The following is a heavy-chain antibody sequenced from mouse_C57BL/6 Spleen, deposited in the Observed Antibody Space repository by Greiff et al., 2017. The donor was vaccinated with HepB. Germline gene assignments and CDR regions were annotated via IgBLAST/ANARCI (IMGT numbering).Heavy chain of an antibody. J-gene: IGHJ3*01. D-gene: IGHD3-2*02. V-gene: IGHV1-82*01. CDR2: IYPGDGDT. CDR3: ARSTAAQATGFAY. CDR1: GYAFSSSW. Sequence: QVQLKESGPELVKPGASVKISCKASGYAFSSSWMNWVKQRPGKGLEWIGRIYPGDGDTNYNGKFKGKATLTADKSSSTAYMQLSSLTSEDSAVYLCARSTAAQATGFAYWGQGTLVTVSA.